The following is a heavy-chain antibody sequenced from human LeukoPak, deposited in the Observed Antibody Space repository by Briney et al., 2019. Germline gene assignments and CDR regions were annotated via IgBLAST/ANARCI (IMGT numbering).Heavy chain of an antibody. D-gene: IGHD4-23*01. J-gene: IGHJ4*02. Sequence: GGSLRLSCAVSGFIFSDYGFHWVRQAPGKGLEWVSSISGSGASTYYADSVKGRFTISRDNSKNTLYLQFNSLRAEDTAVYYCAKDKATVTAKGPFDYWGQGTLVTVSS. CDR3: AKDKATVTAKGPFDY. CDR2: ISGSGAST. V-gene: IGHV3-23*01. CDR1: GFIFSDYG.